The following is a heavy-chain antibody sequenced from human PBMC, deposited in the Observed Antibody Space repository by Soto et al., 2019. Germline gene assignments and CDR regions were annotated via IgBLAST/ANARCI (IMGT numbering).Heavy chain of an antibody. V-gene: IGHV3-9*01. D-gene: IGHD1-26*01. CDR3: AKGGQPGTEGGGY. CDR1: GFTFDDYA. Sequence: EVQLVESGGGLVQPGRSLRLSCAASGFTFDDYAMHWVRQAPGKGLEWVSGISWNSGSIGYADSVKGRFTISRDNAKNSLYLQMNRLRAEDTALYYCAKGGQPGTEGGGYWGQGTLVTVSS. CDR2: ISWNSGSI. J-gene: IGHJ4*02.